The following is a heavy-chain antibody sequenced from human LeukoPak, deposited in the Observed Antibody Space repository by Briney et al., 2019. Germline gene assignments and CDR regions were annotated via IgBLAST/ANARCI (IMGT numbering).Heavy chain of an antibody. J-gene: IGHJ4*02. CDR3: ARGGGMVANGAADY. Sequence: ASMKVSCKASGYTFTGYYMHWVRQAPGQGLEWMGWISAYNGNTNYAQKLQGRVTMTTDTSTSTAYMELRSLRSDDTAVYYCARGGGMVANGAADYWGQGTLVTVSS. V-gene: IGHV1-18*04. CDR1: GYTFTGYY. CDR2: ISAYNGNT. D-gene: IGHD5-12*01.